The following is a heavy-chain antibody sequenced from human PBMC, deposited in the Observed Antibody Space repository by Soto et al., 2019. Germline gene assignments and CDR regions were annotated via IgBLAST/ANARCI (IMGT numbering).Heavy chain of an antibody. CDR3: AREMEITMVRGVAKFFDY. CDR2: IYYSGST. Sequence: LSLTCTVSGGSVSSGSYYWSWIRQPPGKGLEWIGYIYYSGSTNYNPSLKSRVTISVDTSKNQFSLKLSSVTAADTAVYYCAREMEITMVRGVAKFFDYWGQGTLVTVSS. V-gene: IGHV4-61*01. J-gene: IGHJ4*02. CDR1: GGSVSSGSYY. D-gene: IGHD3-10*01.